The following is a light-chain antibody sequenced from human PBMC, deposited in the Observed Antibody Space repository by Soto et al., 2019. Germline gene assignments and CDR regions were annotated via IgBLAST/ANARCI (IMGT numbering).Light chain of an antibody. Sequence: QSVLTQPASVSGSPGQSITISCTGTISDIGGYNYVSWYRQHPGKAPKLMIYDVTNRPSGVSNRFSGSKSGNTASLTISGLQAEDEADYYCSSYTSSNSHVIFGGGTQLTVL. CDR3: SSYTSSNSHVI. J-gene: IGLJ7*01. V-gene: IGLV2-14*01. CDR2: DVT. CDR1: ISDIGGYNY.